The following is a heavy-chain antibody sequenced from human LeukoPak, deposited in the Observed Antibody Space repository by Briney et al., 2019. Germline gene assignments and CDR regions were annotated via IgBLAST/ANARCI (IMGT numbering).Heavy chain of an antibody. CDR1: GFTFSRHA. Sequence: GGSLRLSCAASGFTFSRHAMSWVRQAPGKGLEWVPSLSGSGGDTYYAESVKGRFTISRGNSKNTVYLQMNSLRAEDTAVYYCAKDPYGTRYFDYWGQGTLVTVSS. J-gene: IGHJ4*02. CDR3: AKDPYGTRYFDY. V-gene: IGHV3-23*01. CDR2: LSGSGGDT. D-gene: IGHD2-2*01.